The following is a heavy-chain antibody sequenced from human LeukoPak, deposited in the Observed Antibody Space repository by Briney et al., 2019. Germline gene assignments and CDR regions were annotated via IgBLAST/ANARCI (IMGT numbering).Heavy chain of an antibody. CDR2: IGDSGATT. Sequence: GGSLRLSCAASGFTFSSAAMSWVRQAPGKGLEWVSDIGDSGATTYYADSVKGRFTISRDNSKNTLYLQMSSLRAEDTAVYFCASFHYYGSGAYYLSYWGQGTLVTVSS. CDR1: GFTFSSAA. J-gene: IGHJ4*02. V-gene: IGHV3-23*01. D-gene: IGHD3-10*01. CDR3: ASFHYYGSGAYYLSY.